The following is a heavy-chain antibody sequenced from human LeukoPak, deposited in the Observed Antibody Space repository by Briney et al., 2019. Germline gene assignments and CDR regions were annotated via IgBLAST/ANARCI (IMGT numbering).Heavy chain of an antibody. CDR2: IKQDGSEK. V-gene: IGHV3-7*01. J-gene: IGHJ4*02. Sequence: GGSLRLSCAASGFTFSTYWMTWVRQAPGKGLEWVANIKQDGSEKYYVDSVKGRFTISRDNSKNTLYLQMNSLRAEDTAVYYCAKDGEITFGGVIGDYWGQGTLVTVSS. D-gene: IGHD3-16*02. CDR1: GFTFSTYW. CDR3: AKDGEITFGGVIGDY.